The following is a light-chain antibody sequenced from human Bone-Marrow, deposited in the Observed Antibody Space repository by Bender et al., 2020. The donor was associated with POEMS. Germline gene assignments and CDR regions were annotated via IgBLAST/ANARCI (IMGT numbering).Light chain of an antibody. CDR1: SSDVGGYNY. J-gene: IGLJ2*01. Sequence: QSALTQPASVSGSPGQSITISCTGTSSDVGGYNYVSWYQQHPGKAPKLMIYDVNNRPSGVADRFSGSKSGNTASLTITWLQAEDEADYYCSSYTSSSTLVFGGGTKVTVL. CDR2: DVN. CDR3: SSYTSSSTLV. V-gene: IGLV2-14*03.